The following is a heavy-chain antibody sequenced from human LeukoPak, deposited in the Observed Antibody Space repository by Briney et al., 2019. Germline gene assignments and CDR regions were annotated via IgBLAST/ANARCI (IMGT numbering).Heavy chain of an antibody. CDR3: AKDWAGNGDFDY. J-gene: IGHJ4*02. V-gene: IGHV3-30*18. D-gene: IGHD4-17*01. Sequence: GGSLRLSCAASGFIFSTSAMHWVRQAPGKGLEWVAVISYDGSKKYYAESVKGRFTISRDNSKNTLYLQVNSLRAEDTAVYYCAKDWAGNGDFDYWGQGTLVTVSS. CDR1: GFIFSTSA. CDR2: ISYDGSKK.